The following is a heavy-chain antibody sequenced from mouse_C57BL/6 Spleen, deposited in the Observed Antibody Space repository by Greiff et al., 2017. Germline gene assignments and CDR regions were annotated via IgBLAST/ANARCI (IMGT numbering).Heavy chain of an antibody. CDR3: TTDSSGPLDY. J-gene: IGHJ2*01. V-gene: IGHV1-15*01. D-gene: IGHD3-2*02. CDR2: IDPETGGT. CDR1: GYTFTDYE. Sequence: QVQLQQSGAELVRPGASVTLSCKASGYTFTDYEMHWVKQTPVHGLEWIGAIDPETGGTAYNQKFKGKAILTADKSSSTAYMELRSLTSEDSAVYYCTTDSSGPLDYWGQGTTLTVSS.